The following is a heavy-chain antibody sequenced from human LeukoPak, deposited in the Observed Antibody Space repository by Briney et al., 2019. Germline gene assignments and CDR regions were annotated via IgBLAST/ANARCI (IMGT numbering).Heavy chain of an antibody. CDR1: GFTFRSYA. J-gene: IGHJ4*02. D-gene: IGHD4-17*01. CDR3: AKDPYGDYVRYFDY. CDR2: ISGSGGGT. V-gene: IGHV3-23*01. Sequence: LAGGSLRLSCAASGFTFRSYAMNWVRQAPGKGLEWVSGISGSGGGTYYADSVKSRFTISRDNSKNTLYLQMNSLRAEDTAVYYCAKDPYGDYVRYFDYWGQGTLVTVSS.